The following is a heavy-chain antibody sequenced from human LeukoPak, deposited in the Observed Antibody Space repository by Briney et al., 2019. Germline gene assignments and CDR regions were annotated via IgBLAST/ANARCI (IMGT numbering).Heavy chain of an antibody. Sequence: GGSLRLSCAASGFTFSNYGMHWVRQAPGKGLEWVAFISHDGIMAFISFDGSNRHYVDSAKGRFTISRDNSKNTLYLQMNSLRAEDTAVYYCASEGSYDSRNSYIPDCWGQGTLVTVSS. D-gene: IGHD3-10*01. CDR3: ASEGSYDSRNSYIPDC. J-gene: IGHJ4*02. V-gene: IGHV3-30*03. CDR1: GFTFSNYG. CDR2: ISHDGIMAFISFDGSNR.